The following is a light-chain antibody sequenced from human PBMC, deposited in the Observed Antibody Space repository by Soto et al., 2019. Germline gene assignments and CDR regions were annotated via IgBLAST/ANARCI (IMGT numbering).Light chain of an antibody. CDR3: QEHASI. J-gene: IGKJ5*01. Sequence: VLTQSPGTLSLSPGERATLSCRANQNLGDGRLAWYQQKPGQPPTLLIYDASTRATGIPDRFSGSGSGTDFTLTISRLEPEDFAVYFCQEHASIFGQGTRLEIK. V-gene: IGKV3-20*01. CDR2: DAS. CDR1: QNLGDGR.